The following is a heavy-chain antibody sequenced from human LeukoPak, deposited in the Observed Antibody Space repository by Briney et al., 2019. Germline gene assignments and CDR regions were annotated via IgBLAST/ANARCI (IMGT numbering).Heavy chain of an antibody. J-gene: IGHJ4*02. CDR2: IYYSGST. CDR1: GGSISSGDYY. CDR3: ATAGGQQLVQFDY. Sequence: SETLSLTCTVSGGSISSGDYYWSWIRQPPGKGLEWIGYIYYSGSTYYNPSLKSRVTISVDTSKNQFSLKPSSVTAADTAVYYCATAGGQQLVQFDYWGQGTLVTVSS. D-gene: IGHD6-13*01. V-gene: IGHV4-30-4*01.